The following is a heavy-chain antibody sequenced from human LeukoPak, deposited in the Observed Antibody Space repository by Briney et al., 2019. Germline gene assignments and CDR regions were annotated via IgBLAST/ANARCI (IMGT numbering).Heavy chain of an antibody. V-gene: IGHV4-34*01. J-gene: IGHJ4*02. D-gene: IGHD6-19*01. CDR2: INHSGST. CDR1: GGSFSGYY. Sequence: PSETLSLTCAVYGGSFSGYYWSWIRQPPGKGLEWIGEINHSGSTNYNPSLKSRVTISVDTSKNQFSLKLSSVTAADTAVYYCAREWYSSGWSRQYYFDYWGQGTLVTVSS. CDR3: AREWYSSGWSRQYYFDY.